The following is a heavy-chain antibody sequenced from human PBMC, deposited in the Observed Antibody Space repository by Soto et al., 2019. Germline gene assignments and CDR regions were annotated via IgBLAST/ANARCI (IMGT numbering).Heavy chain of an antibody. V-gene: IGHV3-30-3*01. CDR3: ARGVTPRSFFDL. CDR1: GFTFSSYA. J-gene: IGHJ2*01. Sequence: QVQLVESGGGVVQPGRSLRLSCAASGFTFSSYAMHWVRLAPGKGLEWVAVISYDGSNKYYADSVKGRFTISRDNSKNTLYLQMNSLRAEDTAVYYCARGVTPRSFFDLWGRGTLVTVSS. CDR2: ISYDGSNK. D-gene: IGHD2-15*01.